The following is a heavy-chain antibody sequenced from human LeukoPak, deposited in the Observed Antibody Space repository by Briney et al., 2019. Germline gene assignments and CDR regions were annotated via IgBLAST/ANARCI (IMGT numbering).Heavy chain of an antibody. D-gene: IGHD1-7*01. CDR1: GFTFSSYA. Sequence: GGSLRLSCAASGFTFSSYAMHWVRQAPGKGLEWVAVISYDGSNKYYADSVKGRVTISRDNSKNTLYLQMNGLRAEDTAVYFCARGGNIWNYRSYFDYWGQGTLVTISS. CDR2: ISYDGSNK. J-gene: IGHJ4*02. CDR3: ARGGNIWNYRSYFDY. V-gene: IGHV3-30-3*01.